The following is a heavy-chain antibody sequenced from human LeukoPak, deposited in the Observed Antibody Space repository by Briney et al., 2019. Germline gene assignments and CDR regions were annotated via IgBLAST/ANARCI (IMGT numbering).Heavy chain of an antibody. CDR3: ARSRERNRFGELGY. Sequence: SETLSLTCAVSGYSISSGYYWDLIRQPPGKGLEWIGSIYHSGSTYYNPSLKSRVTISVDTSKNQFSLNLSSVTAADTAVYYCARSRERNRFGELGYWGQGTLVTVSS. CDR1: GYSISSGYY. CDR2: IYHSGST. V-gene: IGHV4-38-2*01. D-gene: IGHD3-10*01. J-gene: IGHJ4*02.